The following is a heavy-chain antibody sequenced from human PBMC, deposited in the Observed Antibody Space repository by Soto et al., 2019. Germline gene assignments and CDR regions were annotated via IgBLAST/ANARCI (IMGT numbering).Heavy chain of an antibody. D-gene: IGHD2-15*01. CDR2: TYYRSKWYN. J-gene: IGHJ4*02. Sequence: PSQTLSLTCAISGDSVSSNSAAWNWIRQSPSRGLEWLGRTYYRSKWYNDYAVSVKSRITINPDTSKNQFSLQLNSVTPEDTAVYYCARDRLGYCSGGSCYGRFSTGYFDYWGQGTLVTVSS. CDR3: ARDRLGYCSGGSCYGRFSTGYFDY. CDR1: GDSVSSNSAA. V-gene: IGHV6-1*01.